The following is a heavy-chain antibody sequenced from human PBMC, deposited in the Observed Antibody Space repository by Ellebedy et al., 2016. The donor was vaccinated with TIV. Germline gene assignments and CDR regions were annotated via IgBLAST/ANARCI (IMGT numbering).Heavy chain of an antibody. CDR3: ARGPGGEGVKFDY. CDR1: GYSFTSYW. V-gene: IGHV5-51*01. J-gene: IGHJ4*02. Sequence: GESLKISCTGSGYSFTSYWIGRVRQMPGKGLQWRGIIYPGASDPRYITSFQGQVTISADKSITTAYLQWSRLKASDTAMYYCARGPGGEGVKFDYWGQGTLVTVSS. CDR2: IYPGASDP.